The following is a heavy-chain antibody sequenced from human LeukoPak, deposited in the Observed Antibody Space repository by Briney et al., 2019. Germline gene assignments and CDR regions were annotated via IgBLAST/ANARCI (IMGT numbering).Heavy chain of an antibody. Sequence: GASVKVSCKASGGTFSSYAISWVRQAPGQGLEWMGGIIPIFGTANYARKFQGRVTITTDESTSTAYMELSSLRSEDTAVYYCASGCSSTSCYKYCSGGSCYPLDYWGQGTLVTVSS. V-gene: IGHV1-69*05. CDR2: IIPIFGTA. D-gene: IGHD2-15*01. CDR1: GGTFSSYA. J-gene: IGHJ4*02. CDR3: ASGCSSTSCYKYCSGGSCYPLDY.